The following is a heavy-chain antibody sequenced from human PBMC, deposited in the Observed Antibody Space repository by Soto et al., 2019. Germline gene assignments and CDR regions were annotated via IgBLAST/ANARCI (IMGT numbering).Heavy chain of an antibody. CDR3: ARDDEGGSDCDLGY. CDR2: ISRDGSKT. J-gene: IGHJ4*02. CDR1: GFTFSSYV. V-gene: IGHV3-30-3*01. Sequence: QVQLVESGGGVVQPGRSLTLSCAASGFTFSSYVIHWVRQTPDKGLEWVAFISRDGSKTYYADSVKGRFTISRDNSKNTLNREMNSLRAEDTAVYYCARDDEGGSDCDLGYWGQGTLVTVSS. D-gene: IGHD3-10*01.